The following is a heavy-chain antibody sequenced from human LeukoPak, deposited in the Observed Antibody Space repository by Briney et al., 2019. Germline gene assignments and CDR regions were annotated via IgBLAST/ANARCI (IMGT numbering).Heavy chain of an antibody. CDR2: INHSGST. J-gene: IGHJ6*04. CDR3: AKAGYWSGYYNPLYYMDV. D-gene: IGHD3-3*01. CDR1: GGSFSGYY. V-gene: IGHV4-34*01. Sequence: SETLSLTCAVYGGSFSGYYWSWIRQPPGKGLEWIGEINHSGSTNYNPSLKSRVTISVDTSKNQFSLKVISVTAADTAVYYCAKAGYWSGYYNPLYYMDVWGTGTTVIVSS.